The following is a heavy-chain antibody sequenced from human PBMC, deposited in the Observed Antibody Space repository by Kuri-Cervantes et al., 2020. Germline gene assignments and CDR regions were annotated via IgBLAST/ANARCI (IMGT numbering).Heavy chain of an antibody. J-gene: IGHJ4*02. Sequence: SETLSLTCTVSGASISTSYYWGWIRQPPGKGLEWIGEINHSGSTNYNPSLKSRVTISVDTSKNQFSLKLSSVTAADTAFYFCARDSGSFSRNFFNFWGQGTLVTVSS. CDR3: ARDSGSFSRNFFNF. CDR1: GASISTSYY. V-gene: IGHV4-39*07. CDR2: INHSGST. D-gene: IGHD1-26*01.